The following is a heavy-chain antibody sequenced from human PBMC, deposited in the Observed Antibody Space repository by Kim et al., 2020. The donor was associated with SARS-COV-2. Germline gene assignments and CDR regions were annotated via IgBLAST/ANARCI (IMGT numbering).Heavy chain of an antibody. J-gene: IGHJ4*02. Sequence: KKHSAGSVKGRCTISRDNSKNTLYLQRSSLRVEDTSIYYCAREGASYYFDYWGQGTLVTVSS. D-gene: IGHD3-16*01. CDR2: KK. CDR3: AREGASYYFDY. V-gene: IGHV3-30*15.